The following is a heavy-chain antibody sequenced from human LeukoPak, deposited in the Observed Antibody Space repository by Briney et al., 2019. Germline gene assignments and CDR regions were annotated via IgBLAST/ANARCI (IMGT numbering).Heavy chain of an antibody. D-gene: IGHD5/OR15-5a*01. CDR1: GYTFTGYY. V-gene: IGHV1-2*02. Sequence: ASVKVSCKASGYTFTGYYMHWVRQAPGQRLEWMGWINPNSGGTNYAQKFRGRVTMTRDTSISTAYMELSRLRSDDTAVYYCARGSRSTSLDGMDVWGQGTTVTVSS. CDR3: ARGSRSTSLDGMDV. J-gene: IGHJ6*02. CDR2: INPNSGGT.